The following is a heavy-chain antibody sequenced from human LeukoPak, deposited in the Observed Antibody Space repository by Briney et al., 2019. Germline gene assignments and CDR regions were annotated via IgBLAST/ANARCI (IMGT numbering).Heavy chain of an antibody. CDR2: LSGSGGST. CDR3: VRLHDSVWGRDRESYFDY. J-gene: IGHJ4*02. D-gene: IGHD3-16*02. V-gene: IGHV3-23*01. CDR1: GFGFTFSIYA. Sequence: GGSLRLSCAGSGFGFTFSIYAMSWVRQAPGKGLEWVSGLSGSGGSTYYAASVRGRFTMSRDNSKNTLSLQMDSLRADDTAVYYCVRLHDSVWGRDRESYFDYWGQGTLVTVSS.